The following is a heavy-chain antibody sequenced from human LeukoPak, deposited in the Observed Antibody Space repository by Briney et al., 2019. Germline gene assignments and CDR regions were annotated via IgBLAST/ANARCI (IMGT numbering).Heavy chain of an antibody. D-gene: IGHD1-26*01. V-gene: IGHV3-33*01. CDR2: IWADGDNK. J-gene: IGHJ4*02. CDR3: ARHGSGREYFYPLDN. Sequence: GGSLRLSCAASGFSFSDHAMHWVRQAPGKGREWVAAIWADGDNKYYAVSDKGPVTVSRDNPKNTLNLHMDCQRDEDTAMYYCARHGSGREYFYPLDNWGQGTLVIVSS. CDR1: GFSFSDHA.